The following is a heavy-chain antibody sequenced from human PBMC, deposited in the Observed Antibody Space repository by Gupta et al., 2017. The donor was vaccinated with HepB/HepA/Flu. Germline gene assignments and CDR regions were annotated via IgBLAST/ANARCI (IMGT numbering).Heavy chain of an antibody. CDR3: ARDPSPYSSSYYIGAY. V-gene: IGHV3-30-3*01. Sequence: QVQLLESGGGVVQPGRSLRLSCAASGFTFTMYSIHWVRQAPGKGLEWVAVMSYDGSNNYYTDSVKGRFTISRDTSKNTLYLQMDSLRPEDTAVYYCARDPSPYSSSYYIGAYWGQGTLVTVSS. CDR2: MSYDGSNN. D-gene: IGHD6-13*01. J-gene: IGHJ4*02. CDR1: GFTFTMYS.